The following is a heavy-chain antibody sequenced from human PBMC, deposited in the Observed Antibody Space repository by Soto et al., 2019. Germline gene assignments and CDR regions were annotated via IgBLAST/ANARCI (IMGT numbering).Heavy chain of an antibody. CDR1: GFSFSSYA. J-gene: IGHJ4*02. CDR3: ARVVGEIGSPYSGSYLVDY. CDR2: IYYSGST. D-gene: IGHD1-26*01. V-gene: IGHV4-39*01. Sequence: GSLRLSCAASGFSFSSYAMSWVRQPPGKGLEWIGSIYYSGSTYYNPSLKSRVTISVDTSKNQFSLKLSSVTAADTAVYYWARVVGEIGSPYSGSYLVDYWGQGTLVTVSS.